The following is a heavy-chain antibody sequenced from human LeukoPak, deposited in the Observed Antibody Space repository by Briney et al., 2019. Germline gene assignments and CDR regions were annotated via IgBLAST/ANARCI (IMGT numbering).Heavy chain of an antibody. Sequence: SETLSLTCAVYGGSFSGYYWSWIRQPPGKGLEWIGEINHSGSTNYNPSLKSRVTISVDTSKNQSSLKLSSVTAADTAVYYCARGPVGVGATTRRYFQHWGQGTLVTVSS. CDR2: INHSGST. CDR3: ARGPVGVGATTRRYFQH. D-gene: IGHD1-26*01. CDR1: GGSFSGYY. J-gene: IGHJ1*01. V-gene: IGHV4-34*01.